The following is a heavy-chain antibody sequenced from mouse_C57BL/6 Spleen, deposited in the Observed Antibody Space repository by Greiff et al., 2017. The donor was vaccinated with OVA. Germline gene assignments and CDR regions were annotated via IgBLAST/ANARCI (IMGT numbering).Heavy chain of an antibody. CDR3: ARGAMDY. Sequence: EVKLEESGGGLVQPGGSLSLSCAASGFTFTDYYMSWVRQPPGKALEWLGFISNKANGYTTEYSASVKGRFTISRDNSQSILYLQMNALRAEDSATYYCARGAMDYWGQGTSVTVSS. CDR2: ISNKANGYTT. V-gene: IGHV7-3*01. CDR1: GFTFTDYY. J-gene: IGHJ4*01.